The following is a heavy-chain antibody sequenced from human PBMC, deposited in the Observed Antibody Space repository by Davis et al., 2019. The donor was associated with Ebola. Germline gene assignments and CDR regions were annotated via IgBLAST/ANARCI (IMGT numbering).Heavy chain of an antibody. J-gene: IGHJ6*02. CDR3: ARDNTIFGVVSLYYGMDV. CDR2: ISYDGSKK. D-gene: IGHD3-3*01. Sequence: GESLKISCAASGFTFSSYAMHWVRQAPGKGLEWVAVISYDGSKKYYPNAVKGRFTISRDNSKNTLYLQTNSLRAEDTAVYYCARDNTIFGVVSLYYGMDVWGQGTTVTVSS. CDR1: GFTFSSYA. V-gene: IGHV3-30-3*01.